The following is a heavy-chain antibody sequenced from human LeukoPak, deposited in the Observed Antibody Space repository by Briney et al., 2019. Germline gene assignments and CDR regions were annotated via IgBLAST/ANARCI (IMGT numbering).Heavy chain of an antibody. Sequence: PGGPLRLSCAASGFIFSNAWMSWVRQAPGKGLEWVGRIKSKTDGGTTDYAAPVKGRFTISRDDSKNTLYLQMNSLKTEDTAVYYCTTVRCGGDCYLTPFDYWGQGTLVTVSS. CDR3: TTVRCGGDCYLTPFDY. J-gene: IGHJ4*02. D-gene: IGHD2-21*01. CDR1: GFIFSNAW. CDR2: IKSKTDGGTT. V-gene: IGHV3-15*01.